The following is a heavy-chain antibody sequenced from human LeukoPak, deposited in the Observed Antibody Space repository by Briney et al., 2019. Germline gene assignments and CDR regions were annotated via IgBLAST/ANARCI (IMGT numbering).Heavy chain of an antibody. CDR3: ARAPITSPFYFDS. J-gene: IGHJ4*02. CDR1: GFAFDEHG. V-gene: IGHV3-20*04. CDR2: INWSGKST. Sequence: GGSLRLSCTASGFAFDEHGMSWVREVPGKGLEWVSGINWSGKSTAYTDPFRGRFTISRDNAKNSLYLQMDSLRAEDTALYYCARAPITSPFYFDSWGQGTLVTVSS. D-gene: IGHD2-2*01.